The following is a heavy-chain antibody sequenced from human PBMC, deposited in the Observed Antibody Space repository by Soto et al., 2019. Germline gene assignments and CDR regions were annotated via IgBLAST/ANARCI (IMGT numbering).Heavy chain of an antibody. J-gene: IGHJ4*02. D-gene: IGHD3-22*01. CDR3: AKEWSLYYDSSGYNFVDY. Sequence: GGSLRLSCAASGFTFSSYAMSWVRQAPGKGLEWVSAISGSGGSTYYADSVKGRFTISRDNSKNTLYLQMNSLRAEDTAVYYCAKEWSLYYDSSGYNFVDYWGQGTLVTVSS. V-gene: IGHV3-23*01. CDR1: GFTFSSYA. CDR2: ISGSGGST.